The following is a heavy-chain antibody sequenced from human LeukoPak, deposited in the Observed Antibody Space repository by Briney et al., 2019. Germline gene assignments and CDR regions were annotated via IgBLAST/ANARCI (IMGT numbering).Heavy chain of an antibody. Sequence: SETLSLTCTVSGGSISSSSYYWGWIRQPPGKGLEWIGSINYSGSTYYNPSLKSRVTISVDTSKNQFSLKLSSVTAADTAVYYCARGGSVLWFGELSHWFDPWGQGTLVTVSS. J-gene: IGHJ5*02. CDR3: ARGGSVLWFGELSHWFDP. D-gene: IGHD3-10*01. CDR2: INYSGST. CDR1: GGSISSSSYY. V-gene: IGHV4-39*01.